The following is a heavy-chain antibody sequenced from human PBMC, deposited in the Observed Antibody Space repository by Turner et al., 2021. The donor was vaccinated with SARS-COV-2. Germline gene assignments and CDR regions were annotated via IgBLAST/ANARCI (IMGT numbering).Heavy chain of an antibody. CDR1: AFTVSSNY. CDR2: NYSGGST. Sequence: EVQLVGSGGGLVQPGGCLRRSCAASAFTVSSNYMRWVRQESGKGLEWGSVNYSGGSTYYADFVNGRFTISRDNSKNTLYLKMNSLGAEDTAVYYWARCGVGATYYFDYWGQGTLVTVSS. J-gene: IGHJ4*02. V-gene: IGHV3-66*01. D-gene: IGHD1-26*01. CDR3: ARCGVGATYYFDY.